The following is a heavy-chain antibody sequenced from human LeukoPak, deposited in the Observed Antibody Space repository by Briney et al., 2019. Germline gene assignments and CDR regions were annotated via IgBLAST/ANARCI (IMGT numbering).Heavy chain of an antibody. CDR2: IYPGDSDT. D-gene: IGHD3-3*01. Sequence: PGESLKISCKGSGYTFSSYWIGWVRQMPGKGLEWMGIIYPGDSDTIYSPSFRGQVTISADQSADSTYLQWASLKASDTGTYYCARQGYDYHYYYMDVWGKGTTVTVSS. CDR3: ARQGYDYHYYYMDV. J-gene: IGHJ6*03. CDR1: GYTFSSYW. V-gene: IGHV5-51*01.